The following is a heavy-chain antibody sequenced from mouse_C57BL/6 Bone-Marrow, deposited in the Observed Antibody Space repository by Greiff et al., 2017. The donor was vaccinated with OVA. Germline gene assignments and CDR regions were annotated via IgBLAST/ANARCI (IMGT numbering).Heavy chain of an antibody. CDR3: ARVTRDWYFDV. D-gene: IGHD2-13*01. CDR2: ISAGGGYT. V-gene: IGHV5-4*03. Sequence: EVKVLESGAGLVKPGASLKLSCAASGFTFSSYAMSWVRQTPEKRLEWIATISAGGGYTSYQDNVKGRVTISRDNANNNRYLQISHLKSEATAMYYCARVTRDWYFDVWGTGTTVTVSS. CDR1: GFTFSSYA. J-gene: IGHJ1*03.